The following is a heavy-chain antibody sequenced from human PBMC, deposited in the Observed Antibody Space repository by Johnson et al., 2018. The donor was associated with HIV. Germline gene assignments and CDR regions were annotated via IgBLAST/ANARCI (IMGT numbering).Heavy chain of an antibody. CDR3: ARATWSDDAFDI. D-gene: IGHD2-8*01. Sequence: VQLVESGGGLVQPGDSLRLSCVASGFTFSSYWMNWVRQTPGKGLEWVSGIKWNGGSTGYADSVKGRFTISRDNARNSLYLQMNSLRAEDTALYYCARATWSDDAFDIWGQGTMVTVSS. J-gene: IGHJ3*02. CDR2: IKWNGGST. CDR1: GFTFSSYW. V-gene: IGHV3-20*04.